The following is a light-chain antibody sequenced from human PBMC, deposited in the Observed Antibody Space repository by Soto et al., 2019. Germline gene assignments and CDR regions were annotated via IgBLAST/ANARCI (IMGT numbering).Light chain of an antibody. CDR3: QVWDRSNNHVR. V-gene: IGLV3-21*02. CDR2: DDR. CDR1: DIGSKT. Sequence: SYELTQPPSVSVAPGQTAMITCGGNDIGSKTVHWYQQRPGQAPMLVVYDDRDRPSGIPERFSGSNSGSTATLTISRVEAGDEADYYCQVWDRSNNHVRFGGGTKLTV. J-gene: IGLJ3*02.